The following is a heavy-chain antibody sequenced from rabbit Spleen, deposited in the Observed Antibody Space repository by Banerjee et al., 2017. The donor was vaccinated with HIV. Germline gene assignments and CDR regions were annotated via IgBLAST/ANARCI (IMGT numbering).Heavy chain of an antibody. J-gene: IGHJ6*01. V-gene: IGHV1S40*01. CDR2: IDVGSSDNT. CDR1: GFSFSSKYY. D-gene: IGHD1-1*01. CDR3: ARDTSSSFSSYGMDL. Sequence: QSLEESGGDLVKPGASLTLTCTASGFSFSSKYYMCWVRQAPGKGLEWIACIDVGSSDNTYYASWAKGRFTISKTSSTTVTLQMTSLTAADTATYFCARDTSSSFSSYGMDLWGQGTLVTVS.